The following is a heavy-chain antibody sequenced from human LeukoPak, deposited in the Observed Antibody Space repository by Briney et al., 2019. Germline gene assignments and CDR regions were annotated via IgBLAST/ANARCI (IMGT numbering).Heavy chain of an antibody. CDR2: IKQDATEI. V-gene: IGHV3-7*01. Sequence: GGSLRLSCAASGFTFTTYAVHWVRQAPGKGLEWVANIKQDATEIYYADSVKGRLTISSDNARNSLYLQMNSLRVEDTAVYYCAYGSGSSQGPFAYWGQGTLVTVSS. CDR1: GFTFTTYA. J-gene: IGHJ4*02. D-gene: IGHD3-10*01. CDR3: AYGSGSSQGPFAY.